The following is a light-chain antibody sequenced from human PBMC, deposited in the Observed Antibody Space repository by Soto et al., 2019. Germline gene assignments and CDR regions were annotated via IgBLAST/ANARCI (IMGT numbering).Light chain of an antibody. CDR3: QQYDSFPYS. Sequence: DIPMTQSPSTLSASVGDRVTIACRASQSISSWLAWYQHKPGKAPKVLIYKASSLQSGVPSRFSGSGSGTEFTLTISSLQPDDFATYYCQQYDSFPYSFGQGTKLEIK. V-gene: IGKV1-5*03. CDR2: KAS. J-gene: IGKJ2*03. CDR1: QSISSW.